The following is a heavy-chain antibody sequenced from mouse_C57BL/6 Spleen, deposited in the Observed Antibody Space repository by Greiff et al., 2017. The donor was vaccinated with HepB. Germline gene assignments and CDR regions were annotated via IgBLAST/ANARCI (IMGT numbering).Heavy chain of an antibody. D-gene: IGHD4-1*01. J-gene: IGHJ4*01. CDR3: TRDHPNVMDY. CDR1: GFTFSSYA. V-gene: IGHV5-9-1*02. Sequence: DVMLVESGEGLVKPGGSLKLSCAASGFTFSSYAMSWVRQTPEKRLEWVAYISSGGDYIYYADTVKGRFTISRDNARNTLYLPMSSLKSEDTAMYYCTRDHPNVMDYWGQGTSVTVSS. CDR2: ISSGGDYI.